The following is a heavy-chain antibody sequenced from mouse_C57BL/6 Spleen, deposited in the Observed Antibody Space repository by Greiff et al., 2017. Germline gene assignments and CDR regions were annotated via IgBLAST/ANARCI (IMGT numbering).Heavy chain of an antibody. Sequence: VQLQQPGAELVKPGASVKLSCKASGYTFTSYWMQWVKQRPGQGLEWIGEIDPSDSYTNYNLKFKGKATLTVDTSSSTAYMQLSSLTSEDSAVYYCARRSYYYGTNFGDWGQGTTLTVSS. CDR3: ARRSYYYGTNFGD. D-gene: IGHD1-1*01. CDR2: IDPSDSYT. J-gene: IGHJ2*01. V-gene: IGHV1-50*01. CDR1: GYTFTSYW.